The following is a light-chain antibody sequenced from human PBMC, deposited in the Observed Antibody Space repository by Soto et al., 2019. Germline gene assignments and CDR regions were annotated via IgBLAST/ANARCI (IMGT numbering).Light chain of an antibody. V-gene: IGLV2-14*01. Sequence: QSALTQPASVSGSPGQSITISCTGTSSDVGYYNYVSWYQHHPGKVPKLTIYEVSNRPSGVSNRFSGSKSGNTASLTISGLQAEDEADYYCSSYTTSSTQVFGGGTKLTVL. CDR3: SSYTTSSTQV. CDR2: EVS. CDR1: SSDVGYYNY. J-gene: IGLJ3*02.